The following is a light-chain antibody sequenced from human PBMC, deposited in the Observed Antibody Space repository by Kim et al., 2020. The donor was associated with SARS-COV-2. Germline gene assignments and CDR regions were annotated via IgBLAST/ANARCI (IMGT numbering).Light chain of an antibody. CDR3: YSAADNNQGV. CDR1: VLAKKY. V-gene: IGLV3-27*01. CDR2: KDS. Sequence: VSPGQTARITCSGDVLAKKYARWFQQKPGKAPVLVIYKDSERPSGIPERFSGSSSGTTVTLTISGAQVEDEADYYCYSAADNNQGVFGGGTQLTVL. J-gene: IGLJ3*02.